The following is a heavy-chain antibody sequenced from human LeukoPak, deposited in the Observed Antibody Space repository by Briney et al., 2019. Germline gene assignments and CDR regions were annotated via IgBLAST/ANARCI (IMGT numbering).Heavy chain of an antibody. J-gene: IGHJ1*01. Sequence: PSETLSLTCTVSGGSISSSSYYWDWIRQPPGKGLEWIGSIYYSGSTYYNPSLKSRVTISVDTSKNQFSVKLSSETAADTAVYYCARGIGSWGQGTLVTVSS. D-gene: IGHD1-14*01. CDR2: IYYSGST. CDR1: GGSISSSSYY. V-gene: IGHV4-39*01. CDR3: ARGIGS.